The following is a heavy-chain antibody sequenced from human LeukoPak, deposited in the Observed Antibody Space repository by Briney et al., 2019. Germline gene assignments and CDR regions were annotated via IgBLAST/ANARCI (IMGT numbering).Heavy chain of an antibody. CDR1: GFTFSSYA. V-gene: IGHV3-23*01. D-gene: IGHD3-16*01. Sequence: GGSLRLSCAASGFTFSSYAMTWVRQAPGKGLEWVSTISGSGVSTYYADSVKGRCTIPRDNSKNTLSLQMNSLRAEDTAVYYCAKDTSYYYMDVWGKGTTVTVSS. CDR2: ISGSGVST. J-gene: IGHJ6*03. CDR3: AKDTSYYYMDV.